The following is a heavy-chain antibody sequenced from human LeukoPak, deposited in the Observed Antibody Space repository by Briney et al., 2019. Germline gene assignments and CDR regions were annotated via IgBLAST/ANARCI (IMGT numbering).Heavy chain of an antibody. CDR2: ISSSSSYI. CDR3: AGGYSSSWYRFDP. D-gene: IGHD6-13*01. CDR1: GFTFSNAW. J-gene: IGHJ5*02. V-gene: IGHV3-21*01. Sequence: GGSLRLSCAASGFTFSNAWMSWVRQAPGKGLEWVSSISSSSSYIYYADSVKGRFTISRDNAKNSLYLQMNSLRAEDTAVYYCAGGYSSSWYRFDPWGQGTLVTVSS.